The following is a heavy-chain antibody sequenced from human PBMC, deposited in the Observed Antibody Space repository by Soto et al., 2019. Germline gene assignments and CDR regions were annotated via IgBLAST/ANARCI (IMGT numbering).Heavy chain of an antibody. V-gene: IGHV1-3*01. Sequence: QVQLVQSGAEVKKPGASVKVSCKASGYTFTSYAMHWVRQAPGQRLEWMGWINAGNGNTKYSQKFQGRVTITRDTSASTGYMELSSLRSEDTAVYYCAREEPGYGTAFDIWGQGTMVTVSS. J-gene: IGHJ3*02. D-gene: IGHD5-18*01. CDR1: GYTFTSYA. CDR3: AREEPGYGTAFDI. CDR2: INAGNGNT.